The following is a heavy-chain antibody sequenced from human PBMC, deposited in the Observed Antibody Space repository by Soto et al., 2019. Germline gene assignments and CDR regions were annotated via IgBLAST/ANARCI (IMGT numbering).Heavy chain of an antibody. CDR2: IIPIFGTA. V-gene: IGHV1-69*06. D-gene: IGHD5-12*01. CDR1: GGTFSSYA. CDR3: ARDSRTRGYSGYDYDY. J-gene: IGHJ4*02. Sequence: SVKVSCKASGGTFSSYAISWVRQAPGQGLEWMGGIIPIFGTANYAQKFQGRVTITADKSTSTAYMELSSLRSEDTAVYYCARDSRTRGYSGYDYDYWGQGTLVTVSS.